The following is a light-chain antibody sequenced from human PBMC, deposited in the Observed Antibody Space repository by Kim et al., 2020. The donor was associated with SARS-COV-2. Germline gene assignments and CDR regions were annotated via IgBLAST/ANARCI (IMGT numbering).Light chain of an antibody. CDR1: QTISTW. J-gene: IGKJ2*01. CDR3: QHYSRFPYT. CDR2: LAS. V-gene: IGKV1-5*03. Sequence: PASAGDRVTLTCRASQTISTWLAWYQQKPGKAPNLLIYLASTLESGVPSRFIDSGSGTEFTLTIDSLQPDDFATYYCQHYSRFPYTFGQGTKLEI.